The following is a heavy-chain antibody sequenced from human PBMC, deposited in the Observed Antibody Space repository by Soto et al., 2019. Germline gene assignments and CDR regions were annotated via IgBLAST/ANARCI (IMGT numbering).Heavy chain of an antibody. CDR2: ISAYNGNT. V-gene: IGHV1-18*04. D-gene: IGHD2-21*02. CDR1: GYTFTSYG. CDR3: ASHTYCGGDRYRPYYYGMDV. J-gene: IGHJ6*02. Sequence: ASVKVSCKASGYTFTSYGISWVRQAPGQGLEWMGWISAYNGNTNYAQKLQGRVTMTTDTSTSTAYMELRSLRSDDTAVYYCASHTYCGGDRYRPYYYGMDVWGQGTTVTVSS.